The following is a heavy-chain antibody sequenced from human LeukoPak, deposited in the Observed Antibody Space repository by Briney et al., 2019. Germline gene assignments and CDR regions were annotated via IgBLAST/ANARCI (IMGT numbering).Heavy chain of an antibody. J-gene: IGHJ3*02. Sequence: GASVKVSCKASGGTFSSYAISWVRQAPGQGLEWMGGIIPIFGTANYAQKFQGRVTITTDESTSTAYMELSSLRSEDTAVYYCARSTAYYYDSAPAFDIWGQGTMVTVSS. CDR2: IIPIFGTA. V-gene: IGHV1-69*05. CDR1: GGTFSSYA. D-gene: IGHD3-22*01. CDR3: ARSTAYYYDSAPAFDI.